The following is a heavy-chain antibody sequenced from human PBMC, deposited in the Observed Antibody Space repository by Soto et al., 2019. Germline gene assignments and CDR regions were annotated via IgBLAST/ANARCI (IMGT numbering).Heavy chain of an antibody. J-gene: IGHJ5*02. CDR3: AKVVRYYDSSGPGP. CDR2: ISGSGGST. CDR1: GFTFSSYA. Sequence: PGGSLRLSCAASGFTFSSYAMNWVRQAPGKGLEWVSAISGSGGSTYYADSVKGRFTISRDNSKNTLYLQMNSLRAEDTAVYYCAKVVRYYDSSGPGPWGQGTLVTVSS. D-gene: IGHD3-22*01. V-gene: IGHV3-23*01.